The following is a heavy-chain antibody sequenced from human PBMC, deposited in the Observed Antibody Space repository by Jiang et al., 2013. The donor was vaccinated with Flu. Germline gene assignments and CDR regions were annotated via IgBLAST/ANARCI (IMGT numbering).Heavy chain of an antibody. D-gene: IGHD6-13*01. CDR2: IHSGSGDT. Sequence: EVKKPGASVRVSCKTSGFSFITYHIHWVRQAPGQSLEWMGWIHSGSGDTIYSQKFQDRVTFTRDTSATTAYMEVRGLGSEDTVAYYCAAFPYVSAGTSHWGQGTLITVSS. V-gene: IGHV1-3*01. CDR1: GFSFITYH. CDR3: AAFPYVSAGTSH. J-gene: IGHJ4*02.